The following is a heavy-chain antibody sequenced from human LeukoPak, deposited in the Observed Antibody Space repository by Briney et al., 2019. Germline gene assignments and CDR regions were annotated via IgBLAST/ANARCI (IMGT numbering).Heavy chain of an antibody. CDR2: IYYSGST. V-gene: IGHV4-59*08. D-gene: IGHD6-19*01. Sequence: PSETLSLTCTVSGGSTSSYYWSWIRQPPGKGLEWIGYIYYSGSTSYNPSLNSRVTISLDTSKNQFSLNLSSVTAADTAVYYCARRESSGFFDYWGQGTLVTVSS. CDR3: ARRESSGFFDY. CDR1: GGSTSSYY. J-gene: IGHJ4*02.